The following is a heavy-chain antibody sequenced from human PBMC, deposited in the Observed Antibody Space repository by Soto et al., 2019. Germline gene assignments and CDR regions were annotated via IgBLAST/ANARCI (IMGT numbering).Heavy chain of an antibody. D-gene: IGHD2-2*02. V-gene: IGHV5-51*01. CDR2: IYPGDSDN. CDR3: ARRGYCSSTSCYISAFDI. J-gene: IGHJ3*02. Sequence: GESLKISCKGSGYSFTSYWIGWVRQMPGKGLEWMGIIYPGDSDNRYSPSFQGQVTISADNSISTAYLQWSSLKASDTAMYYCARRGYCSSTSCYISAFDIWGQGTMVTVSS. CDR1: GYSFTSYW.